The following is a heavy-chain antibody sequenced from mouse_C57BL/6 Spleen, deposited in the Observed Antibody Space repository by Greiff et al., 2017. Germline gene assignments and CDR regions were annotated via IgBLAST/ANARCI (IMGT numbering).Heavy chain of an antibody. Sequence: QVQLQQSGAELARPGASVKLSCKASGYTFTSYGISWVKQRTGQGLEWIGEIYPRSGNTYYNEKFKGKATLTADKSSSTAYMELRSLTSEDSAVYFCARRNGYYIYYAMDYWGQGTSVTVSS. CDR2: IYPRSGNT. CDR1: GYTFTSYG. V-gene: IGHV1-81*01. J-gene: IGHJ4*01. CDR3: ARRNGYYIYYAMDY. D-gene: IGHD2-3*01.